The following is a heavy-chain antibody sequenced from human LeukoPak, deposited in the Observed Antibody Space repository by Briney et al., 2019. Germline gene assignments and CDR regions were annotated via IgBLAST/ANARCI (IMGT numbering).Heavy chain of an antibody. V-gene: IGHV3-23*01. J-gene: IGHJ4*02. Sequence: PGGSLRLSCAASGFTFSSYAMSWVRQAPGKGLEWVSAISGSGGSTYYADSVKGRFTISRDNSKNTLYLQMNSLRAEDTAVYYCAKVPFRSSTSCYCDYWGQGTLVTVSS. CDR2: ISGSGGST. D-gene: IGHD2-2*01. CDR3: AKVPFRSSTSCYCDY. CDR1: GFTFSSYA.